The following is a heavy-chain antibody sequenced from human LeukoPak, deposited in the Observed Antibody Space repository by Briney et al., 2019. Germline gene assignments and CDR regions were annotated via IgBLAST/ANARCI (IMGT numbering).Heavy chain of an antibody. CDR3: ARNRIDLVWFDP. D-gene: IGHD2-15*01. J-gene: IGHJ5*02. Sequence: ASLKVSCKASGYTFTGYYMHWVRQAPGQRLEWMGWINPNSGGTNYAQKFQCRVTMTRDTSISTAYMELSRLRSDDTAVYYCARNRIDLVWFDPWGQGTLVTVSS. CDR1: GYTFTGYY. V-gene: IGHV1-2*02. CDR2: INPNSGGT.